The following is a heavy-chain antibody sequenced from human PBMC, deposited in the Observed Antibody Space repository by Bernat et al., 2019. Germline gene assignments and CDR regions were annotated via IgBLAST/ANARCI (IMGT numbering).Heavy chain of an antibody. CDR2: IKSTTDGGTA. Sequence: EVQLVESGGGLVKPVGSLRLSCAASGFTFSNAWMNWVRQAPGKGLEWVGRIKSTTDGGTADYAEPVKGRFTISRDESKNTLYLQMNSLKTEDTAGYYWRLKLYDINSYDYWGKGTLVSVSS. CDR3: RLKLYDINSYDY. J-gene: IGHJ4*02. D-gene: IGHD2-8*01. CDR1: GFTFSNAW. V-gene: IGHV3-15*07.